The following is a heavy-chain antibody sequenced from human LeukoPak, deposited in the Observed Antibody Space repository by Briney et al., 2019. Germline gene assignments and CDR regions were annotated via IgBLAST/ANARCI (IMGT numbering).Heavy chain of an antibody. CDR2: MNPNSGNT. V-gene: IGHV1-8*01. Sequence: ASVKVSCKASGYTFTSYDINWVRQATGQGLEWMGWMNPNSGNTGYAQKFQGRVTMTRNTSISTAYMELSSLRSEDTAVYYCARLMVDYYGSGSYYMPSRWFDPWGQGTLVTVSS. CDR1: GYTFTSYD. D-gene: IGHD3-10*01. J-gene: IGHJ5*02. CDR3: ARLMVDYYGSGSYYMPSRWFDP.